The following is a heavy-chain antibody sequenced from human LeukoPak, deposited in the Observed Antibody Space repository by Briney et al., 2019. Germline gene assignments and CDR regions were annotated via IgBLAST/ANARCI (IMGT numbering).Heavy chain of an antibody. Sequence: PGGSLRLSCAASGFTFSNYWMHWVRQAPGEGLVWVSLINSDGSSTIYADSVKGRFTISRDNAKNTLYLQMNTLRAEDTAVYYCARGLTIFGVVNDAFDIWGQGTMVTVSS. CDR1: GFTFSNYW. CDR2: INSDGSST. CDR3: ARGLTIFGVVNDAFDI. V-gene: IGHV3-74*01. J-gene: IGHJ3*02. D-gene: IGHD3-3*01.